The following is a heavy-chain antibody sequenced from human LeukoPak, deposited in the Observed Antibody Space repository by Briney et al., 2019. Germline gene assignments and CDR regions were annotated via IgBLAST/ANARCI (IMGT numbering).Heavy chain of an antibody. J-gene: IGHJ4*02. Sequence: SETLSLTCTVSSGSISSYYWSWIRQPPGKGLEWIGYIYYSGNTNYNPSLKSRVTMSVDTSKNQFSLKLSSVTAADTAVYYCARRVDGSGPHDHWGQGTLVTVSS. CDR2: IYYSGNT. V-gene: IGHV4-59*08. CDR1: SGSISSYY. D-gene: IGHD3-10*01. CDR3: ARRVDGSGPHDH.